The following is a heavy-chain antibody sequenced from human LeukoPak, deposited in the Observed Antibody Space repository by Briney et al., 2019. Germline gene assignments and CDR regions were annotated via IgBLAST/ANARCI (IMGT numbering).Heavy chain of an antibody. J-gene: IGHJ4*02. CDR2: IMWRSGST. V-gene: IGHV3-9*02. CDR1: GFTSDDHA. Sequence: PGGSLRLSCAVSGFTSDDHAMHWVRQASGKGLEWVAGIMWRSGSTGYGDSVKGRFTISRDNAKKSLYLQMNGLRVEDTAFYYCAIDPNWGVDYWGQGVLVTVSS. D-gene: IGHD7-27*01. CDR3: AIDPNWGVDY.